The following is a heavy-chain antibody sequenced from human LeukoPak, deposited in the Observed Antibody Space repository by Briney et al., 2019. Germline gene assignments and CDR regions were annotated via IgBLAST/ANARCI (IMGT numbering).Heavy chain of an antibody. CDR2: ISGDGDNT. CDR1: GFTLDDYA. D-gene: IGHD1-26*01. J-gene: IGHJ5*02. V-gene: IGHV3-43*02. Sequence: GGSLRLSCVASGFTLDDYALHWVRQAPGKGLEGISLISGDGDNTYYANSVKGRFTISRDKSKNSLYLQMSSLRAEDTALYYCAKGVRSGTYYNCFDPWGQGTLVTVSS. CDR3: AKGVRSGTYYNCFDP.